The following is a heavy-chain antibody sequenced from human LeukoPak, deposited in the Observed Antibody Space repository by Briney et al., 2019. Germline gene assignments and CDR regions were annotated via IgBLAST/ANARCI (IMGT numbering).Heavy chain of an antibody. CDR3: AKVEDTGPFDP. D-gene: IGHD5-18*01. CDR2: ISYDGSNK. Sequence: GRSLRLSCAASGFTFSSYGMHWVHQDPGKGLEWVAVISYDGSNKYYADSVKGRFTISRDNSKNTLYLQMNSLRAEDTAVYYCAKVEDTGPFDPWGQGTLVTVSS. V-gene: IGHV3-30*18. CDR1: GFTFSSYG. J-gene: IGHJ5*02.